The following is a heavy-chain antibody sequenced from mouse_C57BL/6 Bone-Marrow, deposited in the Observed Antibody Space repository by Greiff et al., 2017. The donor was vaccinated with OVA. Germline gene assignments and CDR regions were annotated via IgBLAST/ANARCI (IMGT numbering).Heavy chain of an antibody. CDR1: GFTFSDYY. J-gene: IGHJ2*01. CDR3: ARKFLYYFDY. V-gene: IGHV5-16*01. CDR2: INYDGSST. Sequence: EVQRVESEGGLVQPGSSMKLSCTASGFTFSDYYMAWVRQVPEKGLEWVANINYDGSSTYYLDSLKSRFIISRDNAKNILYLQMSSLKSEDTATYYCARKFLYYFDYWGQGTTLTVSS.